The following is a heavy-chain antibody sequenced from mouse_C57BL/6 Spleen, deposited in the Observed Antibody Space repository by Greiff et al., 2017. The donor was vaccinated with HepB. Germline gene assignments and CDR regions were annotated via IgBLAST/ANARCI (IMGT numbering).Heavy chain of an antibody. V-gene: IGHV1-64*01. J-gene: IGHJ3*01. CDR3: ARSQLGPWFAY. CDR2: IHPNSGST. CDR1: GYTFTSYW. D-gene: IGHD4-1*02. Sequence: QVQLQQPGAELVKPGASVKLFCKASGYTFTSYWMHWVKQRPGQGLEWIGMIHPNSGSTNYNEKFKSKATLTVDKSSSTAYMQLSSLTSEDSAVYYCARSQLGPWFAYWGQGTLVTVSA.